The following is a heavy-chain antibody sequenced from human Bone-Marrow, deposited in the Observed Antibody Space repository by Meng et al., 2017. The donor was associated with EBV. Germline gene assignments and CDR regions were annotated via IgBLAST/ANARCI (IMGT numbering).Heavy chain of an antibody. CDR3: AREVYASGSYRSDP. J-gene: IGHJ5*02. D-gene: IGHD3-10*01. V-gene: IGHV1-8*01. Sequence: VQLVHSWPEVKKPGASVKVSCKSSGYPFPNYDINWVRQAPGQGLEWMGWMDPSSGKTDYSQKFQGRVSMTRDTSISTAYMELSNVISEDTAVYYCAREVYASGSYRSDPWGQGTLVTVSS. CDR2: MDPSSGKT. CDR1: GYPFPNYD.